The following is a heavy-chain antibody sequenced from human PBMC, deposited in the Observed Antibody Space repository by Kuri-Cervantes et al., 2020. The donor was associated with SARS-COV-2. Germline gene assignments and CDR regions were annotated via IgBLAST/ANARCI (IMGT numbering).Heavy chain of an antibody. CDR1: GFTASSNY. D-gene: IGHD3-9*01. CDR2: IYSGGTT. Sequence: GESLKISCAVSGFTASSNYMSWVRQAPGKGLEWVSVIYSGGTTYYADSVKGRFTISRDNSKNTLYLQMNSLRAEDTAVYYCARGQKALDYDILTGYYYYYMDVWGKGTTVTVSS. CDR3: ARGQKALDYDILTGYYYYYMDV. V-gene: IGHV3-66*01. J-gene: IGHJ6*03.